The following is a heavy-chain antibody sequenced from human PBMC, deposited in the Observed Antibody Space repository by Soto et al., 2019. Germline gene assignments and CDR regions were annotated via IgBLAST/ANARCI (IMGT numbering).Heavy chain of an antibody. CDR3: ARSVVMVVVAPVSVLDY. D-gene: IGHD2-15*01. J-gene: IGHJ4*02. CDR2: LNPQSGGT. V-gene: IGHV1-2*02. CDR1: GYTFTGNY. Sequence: ASVKVSCKTSGYTFTGNYIHWVRQAPGQGLEWMGWLNPQSGGTNYAQKFQGRVTMTRDTSISTAYMELTRLASEDTAVYFCARSVVMVVVAPVSVLDYWAQGTLVTVSS.